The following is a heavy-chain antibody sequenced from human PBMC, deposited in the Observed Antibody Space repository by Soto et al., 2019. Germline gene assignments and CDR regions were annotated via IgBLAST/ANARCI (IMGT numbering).Heavy chain of an antibody. J-gene: IGHJ4*02. V-gene: IGHV3-49*03. D-gene: IGHD3-10*01. CDR2: IRSKPYGGTT. CDR1: GFTFGAYA. CDR3: TRHYSSGNYYSV. Sequence: EVQLVESGGGLVQPGRSLRLSCSASGFTFGAYAMTWFRQPPGRGLEWVGFIRSKPYGGTTEYAASVKGRFTVSRDDSKAIAYLQRNGLNTEATAVYYCTRHYSSGNYYSVWGQGTLVTVSS.